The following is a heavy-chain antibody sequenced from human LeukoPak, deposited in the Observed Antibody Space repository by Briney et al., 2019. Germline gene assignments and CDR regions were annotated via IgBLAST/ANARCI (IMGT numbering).Heavy chain of an antibody. CDR2: IYYSGST. J-gene: IGHJ3*02. CDR1: GGSISSYY. D-gene: IGHD3-9*01. CDR3: ARHHYDILTGYPEDAFDI. V-gene: IGHV4-59*08. Sequence: PSETLSLTCTVSGGSISSYYWRWLRQPPGKGLEWIGYIYYSGSTSYNPSLKSRVTISVDTSKNQFSLKLSSVTAADTAVYYCARHHYDILTGYPEDAFDIWGQGTMVTVSS.